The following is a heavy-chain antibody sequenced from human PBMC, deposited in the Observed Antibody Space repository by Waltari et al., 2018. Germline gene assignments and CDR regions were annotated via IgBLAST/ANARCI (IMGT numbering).Heavy chain of an antibody. V-gene: IGHV4-34*01. CDR2: VDYSTST. D-gene: IGHD2-2*01. Sequence: QVQLHQWGAGLLKPSETLSLTCAVSGGSFSGTYWSWIRQPPGKGLEWFGEVDYSTSTNYNPSLASRITVSIDTSKKRFSLKLTSVTAADTAVYYCARSPPAAAPIWGYDFWGQGSLVTVSS. CDR3: ARSPPAAAPIWGYDF. CDR1: GGSFSGTY. J-gene: IGHJ4*02.